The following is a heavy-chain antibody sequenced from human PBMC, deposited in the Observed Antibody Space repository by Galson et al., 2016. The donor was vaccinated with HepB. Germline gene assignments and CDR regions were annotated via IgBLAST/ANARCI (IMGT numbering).Heavy chain of an antibody. J-gene: IGHJ6*03. Sequence: SETLSLTCFVSGGTIRSDYYWGWIRQPPGRGLEWIGSVLSSEGTYYNPSLKSRVTISVDTSKNQFSLRLNSVTAADTRVYYCATGIVVAGKYYYYYMDVWGKGTTVTVS. V-gene: IGHV4-39*01. CDR2: VLSSEGT. D-gene: IGHD6-19*01. CDR1: GGTIRSDYY. CDR3: ATGIVVAGKYYYYYMDV.